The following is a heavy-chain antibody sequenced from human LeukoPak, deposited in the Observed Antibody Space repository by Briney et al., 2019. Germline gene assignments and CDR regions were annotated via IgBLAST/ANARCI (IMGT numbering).Heavy chain of an antibody. CDR1: GGSISSYY. D-gene: IGHD1-26*01. CDR3: ARGGDWELPFDY. Sequence: ASETLSLTCTVSGGSISSYYWSWIRQPPGKGLEWIGYIYYSGSTNYNPSLKSRVTISADTSKNQFSLKLSSVTAADTAVYYCARGGDWELPFDYWGQGTLVTVSS. CDR2: IYYSGST. J-gene: IGHJ4*02. V-gene: IGHV4-59*01.